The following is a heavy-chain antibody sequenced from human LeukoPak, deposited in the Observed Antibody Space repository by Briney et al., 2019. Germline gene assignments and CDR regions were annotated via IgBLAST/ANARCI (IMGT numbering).Heavy chain of an antibody. Sequence: SETLSLTCTVSGASISSTSYYWGWIRQPPGKGLEWIGSTYYRGTTYYNPSLKSRVTISVDTSKNQFSLKLSSVTAADTAVYYRARDWNRYAYWGQGTLVTVSS. CDR3: ARDWNRYAY. V-gene: IGHV4-39*07. CDR1: GASISSTSYY. D-gene: IGHD1-1*01. J-gene: IGHJ4*02. CDR2: TYYRGTT.